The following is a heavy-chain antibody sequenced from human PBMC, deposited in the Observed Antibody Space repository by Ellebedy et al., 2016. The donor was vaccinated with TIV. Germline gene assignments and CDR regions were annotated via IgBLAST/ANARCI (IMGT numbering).Heavy chain of an antibody. CDR1: GFTFSSYA. Sequence: GGSLRLXXAASGFTFSSYAMHWVRQAPGKGLEWVAVISYDGSNKYYADSVKGRFTISRDNSKNTLYLQMNSLRAEDTALYYCAKDSDEAAGTNPFDYWGQGTLVTVSS. D-gene: IGHD6-13*01. V-gene: IGHV3-30-3*01. CDR3: AKDSDEAAGTNPFDY. CDR2: ISYDGSNK. J-gene: IGHJ4*02.